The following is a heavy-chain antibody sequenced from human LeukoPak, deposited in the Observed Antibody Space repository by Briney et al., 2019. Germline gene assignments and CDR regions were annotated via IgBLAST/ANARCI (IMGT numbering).Heavy chain of an antibody. J-gene: IGHJ4*02. CDR1: GFTFSSYA. D-gene: IGHD3-10*01. CDR3: AKDSVYYGSGSTAY. Sequence: PGGSLRLSCAASGFTFSSYAMSWVRQAPGKGLEWVSAISGSGGSTYYADSVKGRFTISRDNSKNTLYLQMNSLRAEDTAVYYCAKDSVYYGSGSTAYWGQGTLVTVSS. V-gene: IGHV3-23*01. CDR2: ISGSGGST.